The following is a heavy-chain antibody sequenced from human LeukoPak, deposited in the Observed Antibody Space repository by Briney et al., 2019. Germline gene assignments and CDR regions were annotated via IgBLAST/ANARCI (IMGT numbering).Heavy chain of an antibody. CDR3: ARGLEYYDYVWGSYRFDVFDV. Sequence: GGSLRLSCAASGFTFNNYGMNWVRQAPGKGLEWVSGISGGGGSTYYADSVKGRFTISRDNSKNTLYLQMNSLRAEDTAVYYCARGLEYYDYVWGSYRFDVFDVWGQGTMVTVSS. V-gene: IGHV3-23*01. CDR1: GFTFNNYG. CDR2: ISGGGGST. J-gene: IGHJ3*01. D-gene: IGHD3-16*02.